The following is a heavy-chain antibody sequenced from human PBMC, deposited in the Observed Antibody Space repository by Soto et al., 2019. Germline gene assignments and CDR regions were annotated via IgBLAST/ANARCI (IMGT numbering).Heavy chain of an antibody. Sequence: GESLKISCKASGYTFTRQWIGWVRQKPGKGLEWMGLIFPGDSDTRYSPSFQGQVTISADKSISTAFLQWSSLKASDTAMYYCARLVDGYPGYWGQGTLVTVSS. V-gene: IGHV5-51*01. CDR2: IFPGDSDT. CDR3: ARLVDGYPGY. CDR1: GYTFTRQW. J-gene: IGHJ4*02. D-gene: IGHD5-12*01.